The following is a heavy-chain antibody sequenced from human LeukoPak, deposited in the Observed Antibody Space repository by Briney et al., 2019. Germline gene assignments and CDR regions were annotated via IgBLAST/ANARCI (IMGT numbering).Heavy chain of an antibody. V-gene: IGHV4-59*01. J-gene: IGHJ4*01. CDR3: ARTGVVATSYFFDY. Sequence: PSETLSLTCTVSGGSISSYYWSWIRQPPGKGLEWIGFIYYSGSANYNPSLRSRVTISVDTSKNQFSPKLTSVTAADTAVYYCARTGVVATSYFFDYWGHGTLVTVSS. CDR2: IYYSGSA. CDR1: GGSISSYY. D-gene: IGHD5-12*01.